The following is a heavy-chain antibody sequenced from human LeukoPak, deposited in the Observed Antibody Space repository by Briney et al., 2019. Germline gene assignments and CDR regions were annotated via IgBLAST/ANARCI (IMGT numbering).Heavy chain of an antibody. CDR3: AKGRGSGWYSIDY. D-gene: IGHD6-13*01. Sequence: GGSLRLSCAASGFTFSSYAMSWVRQAPGKGLEWVSAISGSGGSTYYADSVKGRFTISRDKSNNTLYLQMNSLRAEDTAVYYCAKGRGSGWYSIDYWGQGTLVTVSS. V-gene: IGHV3-23*01. CDR2: ISGSGGST. CDR1: GFTFSSYA. J-gene: IGHJ4*02.